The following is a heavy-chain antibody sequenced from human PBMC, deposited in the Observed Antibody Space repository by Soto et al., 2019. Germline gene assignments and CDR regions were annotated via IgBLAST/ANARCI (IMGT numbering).Heavy chain of an antibody. J-gene: IGHJ5*02. Sequence: SETLSLTCTVSGGSISSGDYYWSWIRQPPGKGLEWIGYIYYSGSTYYNPSLKSRVTISVDTSKNQFSLKLSSVPAADTAVYFCARPHLELSSSGPGNWFDPWGQGTLVTVSS. CDR2: IYYSGST. CDR3: ARPHLELSSSGPGNWFDP. V-gene: IGHV4-30-4*01. D-gene: IGHD6-6*01. CDR1: GGSISSGDYY.